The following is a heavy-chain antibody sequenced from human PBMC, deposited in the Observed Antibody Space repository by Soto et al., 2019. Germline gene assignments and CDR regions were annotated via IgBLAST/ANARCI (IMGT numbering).Heavy chain of an antibody. CDR3: ARDNSAANGVLDH. D-gene: IGHD1-1*01. J-gene: IGHJ4*02. CDR1: GYTFTNYY. V-gene: IGHV1-46*04. Sequence: QVQLVQSGAEVKNPGASVKLSCKASGYTFTNYYLHWVRQAPGQGLEWVGMINPSARSASYAQKLRGRLPMARDTSTTTVYMELSRLTSEDTAVYYCARDNSAANGVLDHWGLGTLVTVSS. CDR2: INPSARSA.